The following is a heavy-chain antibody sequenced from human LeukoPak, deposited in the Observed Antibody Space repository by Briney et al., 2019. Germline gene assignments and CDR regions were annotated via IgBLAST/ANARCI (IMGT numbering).Heavy chain of an antibody. Sequence: SETLSLTCAAYGGSFSGYYWGWIRQPPGKGLEWIGSIYHSGSTYYNPSLKSRVTISVDTSKNQFSLKLSSVTAADTAVYYCARHEVGIVVVPAAPFDYWGQGTLVTVSS. V-gene: IGHV4-38-2*01. D-gene: IGHD2-2*01. J-gene: IGHJ4*02. CDR1: GGSFSGYY. CDR2: IYHSGST. CDR3: ARHEVGIVVVPAAPFDY.